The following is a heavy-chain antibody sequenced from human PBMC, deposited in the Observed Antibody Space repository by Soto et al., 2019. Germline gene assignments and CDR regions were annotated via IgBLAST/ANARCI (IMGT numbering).Heavy chain of an antibody. J-gene: IGHJ4*02. V-gene: IGHV5-10-1*01. D-gene: IGHD3-22*01. Sequence: GDSLKISCQGSGYTFTRYWISWVRQMPGKRLEWLGRIEPSDSSTVYNPSFQGRVAISADKSISTAYLQWSSLKASDTATYYCARQGPHDSHGYYYLDYWGQGALDTVS. CDR2: IEPSDSST. CDR1: GYTFTRYW. CDR3: ARQGPHDSHGYYYLDY.